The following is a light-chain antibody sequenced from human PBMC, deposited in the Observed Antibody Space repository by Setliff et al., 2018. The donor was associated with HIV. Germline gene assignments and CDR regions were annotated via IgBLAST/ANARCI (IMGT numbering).Light chain of an antibody. V-gene: IGLV1-44*01. CDR3: AAWDDSLSGVV. CDR2: SNN. Sequence: QSALTQPPSTSGTPGQRVTISCSGGSSNIGSNTVNWYQQFPGTAPKLLIYSNNQRPSGVPDRFSGSKSGTSASLAISGLQSVDEADYYCAAWDDSLSGVVFGGGTKVTV. CDR1: SSNIGSNT. J-gene: IGLJ3*02.